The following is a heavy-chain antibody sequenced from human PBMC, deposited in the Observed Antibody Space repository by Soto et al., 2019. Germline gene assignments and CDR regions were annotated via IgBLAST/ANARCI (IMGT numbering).Heavy chain of an antibody. D-gene: IGHD6-6*01. CDR1: GFTFSSYS. J-gene: IGHJ6*02. CDR3: ARVALGIAARLRDYYYYYGMDV. V-gene: IGHV3-21*01. Sequence: EVQLVESGGGLVKPGGSLRLSCAASGFTFSSYSMNWVRQAPGKGLEWVSSISSSSSYIYYADSVKGRFTISRDNAKNSLYLQMNSLRAEDAAVYYCARVALGIAARLRDYYYYYGMDVWGQGTTVTVSS. CDR2: ISSSSSYI.